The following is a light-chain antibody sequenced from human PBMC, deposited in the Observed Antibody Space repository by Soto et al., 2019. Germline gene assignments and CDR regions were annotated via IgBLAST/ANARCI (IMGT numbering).Light chain of an antibody. J-gene: IGKJ1*01. CDR3: MQSLQTPWT. Sequence: DNVMTQSPLSLPVTPGEPASISCRSSQSLLFSNGYNSLDWYLQKPGQSPQLLIYLGSDRASGVPDRFSGSGSGTDFTLKISRVEAEDVGVYYCMQSLQTPWTFGQGTKVEIK. CDR1: QSLLFSNGYNS. CDR2: LGS. V-gene: IGKV2-28*01.